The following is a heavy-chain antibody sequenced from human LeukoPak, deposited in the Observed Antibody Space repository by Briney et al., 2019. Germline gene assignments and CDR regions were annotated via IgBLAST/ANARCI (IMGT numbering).Heavy chain of an antibody. Sequence: PSETLSLTCAVYGGSFSGYYWSWIRQPPGKGLEWIGEINHSGSTNYNPSLKSRVTISVDTSKNQFSLKLSSVTAADTAVYYCARGQEIFGVVGGDWGQGTLVTVSS. V-gene: IGHV4-34*01. CDR1: GGSFSGYY. J-gene: IGHJ4*02. CDR3: ARGQEIFGVVGGD. CDR2: INHSGST. D-gene: IGHD3-3*01.